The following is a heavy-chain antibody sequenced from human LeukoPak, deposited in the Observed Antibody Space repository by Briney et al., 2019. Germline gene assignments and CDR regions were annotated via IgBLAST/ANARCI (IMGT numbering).Heavy chain of an antibody. CDR1: GGSISSGGYS. CDR3: ARGDQLLSPRNYYYYYGMDV. J-gene: IGHJ6*02. CDR2: IYHSGST. Sequence: KASETLSLTCAVSGGSISSGGYSWSWTRQPPGKGLEWIGYIYHSGSTYYNPSLKSRVTISVDRSKNQFSLKLSSVTAADTAVYYCARGDQLLSPRNYYYYYGMDVWGQGTTVTVSS. D-gene: IGHD2-2*01. V-gene: IGHV4-30-2*01.